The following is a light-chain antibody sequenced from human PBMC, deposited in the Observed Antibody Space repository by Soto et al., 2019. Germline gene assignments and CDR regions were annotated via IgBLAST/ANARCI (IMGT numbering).Light chain of an antibody. CDR1: QGISSY. J-gene: IGKJ4*01. Sequence: AIRMTQSPSSFSASTGDRVTITCRASQGISSYLAWYQQKPGKAPKLLIYAASTLQSGVPSRFRGSGSGTDFTLTISRLQPEDFATYFCQQLNSYPLTFGGGTKVDIK. CDR2: AAS. CDR3: QQLNSYPLT. V-gene: IGKV1-8*01.